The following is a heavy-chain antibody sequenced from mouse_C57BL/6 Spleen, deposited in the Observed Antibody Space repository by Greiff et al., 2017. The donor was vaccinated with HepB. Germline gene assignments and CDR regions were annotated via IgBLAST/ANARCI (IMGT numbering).Heavy chain of an antibody. V-gene: IGHV1-55*01. D-gene: IGHD2-4*01. CDR2: IYPGSGST. J-gene: IGHJ3*01. CDR1: GYTFTSYW. Sequence: QVQLQQPGAELVKPGASVKMSCKASGYTFTSYWITWVKQRPGQGLEWIGDIYPGSGSTNYNEKFKSKATLTVDTSYSTAYMQLSSLTSEDSAVYYCAIYGYDYAGFAYWGQGTLVTVSA. CDR3: AIYGYDYAGFAY.